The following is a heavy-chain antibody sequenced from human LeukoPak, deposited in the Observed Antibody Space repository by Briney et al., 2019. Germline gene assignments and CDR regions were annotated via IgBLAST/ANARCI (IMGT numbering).Heavy chain of an antibody. Sequence: ASVKVSCKASGYTFTGYYMHWVRRAPGQGLEWMGWINPNSGGTNYAQKFQGRVTMTRDTSISTAYMELSRLRSDDTAVYYCARDLVGATTNFDYWGQGTLVTVSS. CDR3: ARDLVGATTNFDY. D-gene: IGHD1-26*01. CDR1: GYTFTGYY. CDR2: INPNSGGT. V-gene: IGHV1-2*02. J-gene: IGHJ4*02.